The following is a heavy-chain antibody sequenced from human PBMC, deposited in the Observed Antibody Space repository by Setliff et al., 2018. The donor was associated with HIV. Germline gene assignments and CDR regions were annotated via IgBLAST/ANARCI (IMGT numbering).Heavy chain of an antibody. CDR1: GGSISSGDYC. D-gene: IGHD2-15*01. CDR3: ARDSVVKPGGMDV. J-gene: IGHJ6*02. CDR2: IYYSGST. Sequence: SETLSLTCTVSGGSISSGDYCWSWIRQPPGKGLEWIGYIYYSGSTYYNPSLKSRVTISVDTSKNQFSLKLSSVTAADTAVYYCARDSVVKPGGMDVWGQGTTVTVSS. V-gene: IGHV4-30-4*08.